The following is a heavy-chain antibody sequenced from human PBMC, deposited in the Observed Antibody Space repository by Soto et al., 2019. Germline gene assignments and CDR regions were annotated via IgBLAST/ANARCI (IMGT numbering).Heavy chain of an antibody. CDR1: GFTFSSYA. Sequence: GGSLRLSCAASGFTFSSYAMSWVRQAPGKGLEWVSAISGSGGSTYYADSVKGRFTISRDNSKNTLYLQMNSLRAEDTAVYYCAKDMRGRKLSFGGLRFDYWGQGTLVTVSS. CDR2: ISGSGGST. D-gene: IGHD3-10*01. V-gene: IGHV3-23*01. J-gene: IGHJ4*02. CDR3: AKDMRGRKLSFGGLRFDY.